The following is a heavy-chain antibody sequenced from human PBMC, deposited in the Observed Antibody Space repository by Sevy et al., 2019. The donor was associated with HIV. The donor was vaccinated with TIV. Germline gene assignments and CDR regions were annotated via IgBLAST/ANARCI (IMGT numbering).Heavy chain of an antibody. J-gene: IGHJ6*02. CDR2: ISYHGRDK. Sequence: GGSLRLSCVVSGISFTTSGMHWVRQAPGKGLEWVAVISYHGRDKFYAESVKGRSTISRDNSKNMLYLQMNSLRAEDTAVYYCAKDFTGYNGMDVWGQGTMVTSP. CDR1: GISFTTSG. D-gene: IGHD3-9*01. V-gene: IGHV3-30*18. CDR3: AKDFTGYNGMDV.